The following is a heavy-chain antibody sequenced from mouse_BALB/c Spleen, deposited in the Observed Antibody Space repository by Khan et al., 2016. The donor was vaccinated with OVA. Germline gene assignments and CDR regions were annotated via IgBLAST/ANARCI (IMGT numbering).Heavy chain of an antibody. CDR2: MSSGSSTI. V-gene: IGHV5-17*02. CDR1: GFSFSSFG. D-gene: IGHD2-1*01. CDR3: ARSGGNFHWYFDV. J-gene: IGHJ1*01. Sequence: EVHLVESGGGLVQPGGSRKLSCAASGFSFSSFGMHWVRQAPKKGLEWVAYMSSGSSTIYYVDTVKGRFTISRDNPKNTLFLQMTSLRSEDTAMYYGARSGGNFHWYFDVWGAGTSVTVSS.